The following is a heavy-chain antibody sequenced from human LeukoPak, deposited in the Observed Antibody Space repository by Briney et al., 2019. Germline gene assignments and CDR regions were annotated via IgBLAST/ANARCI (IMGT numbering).Heavy chain of an antibody. CDR3: AKDSVAAAGTPTLDY. V-gene: IGHV3-53*05. D-gene: IGHD6-13*01. CDR1: GFTVSSNY. CDR2: IYSGGST. J-gene: IGHJ4*02. Sequence: GGSLRLSCAASGFTVSSNYMSWVRQAPGKGLEWVSVIYSGGSTYYADSVKGRFTISRDNSKNTLYLQMNSLRAEDTALYYCAKDSVAAAGTPTLDYWGQGTLVTVSS.